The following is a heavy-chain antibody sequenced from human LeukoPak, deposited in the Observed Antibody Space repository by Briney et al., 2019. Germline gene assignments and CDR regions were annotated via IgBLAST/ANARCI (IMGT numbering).Heavy chain of an antibody. V-gene: IGHV4-30-2*03. CDR1: GGSISSGGYS. Sequence: TPSETLSLTCAVSGGSISSGGYSWSWIRQPPGKGLEWIGYIYHSGSTYYNPSLKTRVTISVDTSKNQFSLKLSSVTAADTAVYYCARHPQYWGQGTLVTVSS. CDR2: IYHSGST. J-gene: IGHJ4*02. CDR3: ARHPQY.